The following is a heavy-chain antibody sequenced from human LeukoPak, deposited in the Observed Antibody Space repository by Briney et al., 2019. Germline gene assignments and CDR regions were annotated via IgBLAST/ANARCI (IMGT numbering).Heavy chain of an antibody. CDR3: ARGLGWFDP. J-gene: IGHJ5*02. CDR2: VKPDGSEK. CDR1: GFTFSSYW. Sequence: GGSLRLSCAASGFTFSSYWMSWVGQAPGKGLEWVANVKPDGSEKSYVDSVKGRFTISRDNAKNSLYLQMNSLRAEDTAVYYCARGLGWFDPWGRGTLVIVSS. D-gene: IGHD7-27*01. V-gene: IGHV3-7*04.